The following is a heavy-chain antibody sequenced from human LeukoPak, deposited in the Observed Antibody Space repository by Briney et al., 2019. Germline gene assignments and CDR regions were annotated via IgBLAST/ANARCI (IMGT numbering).Heavy chain of an antibody. J-gene: IGHJ4*02. CDR2: IYSGGTT. CDR3: AKALYYDFWSGYPVNY. Sequence: GGSLRLSCAASGFSVSSNYMNWVRQAPGKGLEWVSIIYSGGTTYYADSVKGRFTISRDNSKNTLYLQMNSLRAEDTAVYYCAKALYYDFWSGYPVNYWGQGTLVTVSS. V-gene: IGHV3-53*01. D-gene: IGHD3-3*01. CDR1: GFSVSSNY.